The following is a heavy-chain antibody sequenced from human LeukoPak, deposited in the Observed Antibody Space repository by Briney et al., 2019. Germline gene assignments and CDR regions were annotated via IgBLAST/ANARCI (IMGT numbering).Heavy chain of an antibody. CDR3: ASSKGRYYDFWSGPAVFDY. CDR2: IRYDGSNK. D-gene: IGHD3-3*01. Sequence: GGSLRLSCAASGFTFSSYGMHWVRQAPGKGLEWVAFIRYDGSNKYYADSVKGRFTISRDNSKNTLYLQMNSLRAEDTAVYYCASSKGRYYDFWSGPAVFDYWGQGTLVTVSS. CDR1: GFTFSSYG. V-gene: IGHV3-30*02. J-gene: IGHJ4*02.